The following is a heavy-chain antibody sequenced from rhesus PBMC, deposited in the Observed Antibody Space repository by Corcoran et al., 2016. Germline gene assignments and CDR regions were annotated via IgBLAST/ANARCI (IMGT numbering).Heavy chain of an antibody. CDR2: IRSKANSYTT. J-gene: IGHJ4*01. D-gene: IGHD1-20*01. CDR3: TVLEQGDY. V-gene: IGHV3-13*01. Sequence: EVQLVESGGGLVQPGGSWRLSCAASGFTLSNYYMHWVRQAQGKGLEWVGLIRSKANSYTTEYAAAVKGRFTISRDDSKNTLYLQMSSLKTEDTALYYCTVLEQGDYWGQGVLVTVSS. CDR1: GFTLSNYY.